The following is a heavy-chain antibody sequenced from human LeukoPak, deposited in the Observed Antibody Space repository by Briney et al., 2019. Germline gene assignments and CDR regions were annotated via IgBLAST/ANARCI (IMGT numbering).Heavy chain of an antibody. V-gene: IGHV5-51*01. D-gene: IGHD3-22*01. CDR1: GYSFISYW. CDR3: ARRYYYDSSGYMDY. J-gene: IGHJ4*02. Sequence: GESLKISCKGSGYSFISYWIGWVRQMPGKGLEWMGIIYSGDSDTSSNPSFQGQVTISADKSISTAYLQWSSPKASDTAMYYCARRYYYDSSGYMDYWGQGTLVTVSS. CDR2: IYSGDSDT.